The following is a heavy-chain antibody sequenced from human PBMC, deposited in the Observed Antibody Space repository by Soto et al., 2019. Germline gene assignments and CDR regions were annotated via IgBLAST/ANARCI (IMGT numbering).Heavy chain of an antibody. Sequence: FQTKSLTNTVAGGYIINAGDCRSWIRQPPGRGLEWIGYIYQSGSTTYNPSLKSRLTISLDRSKNEFSLKLTSVTAADTAVYYCASDYTLRSYRFDYWGRGTLVTVSS. CDR1: GGYIINAGDC. CDR2: IYQSGST. J-gene: IGHJ4*02. V-gene: IGHV4-30-2*01. D-gene: IGHD3-10*01. CDR3: ASDYTLRSYRFDY.